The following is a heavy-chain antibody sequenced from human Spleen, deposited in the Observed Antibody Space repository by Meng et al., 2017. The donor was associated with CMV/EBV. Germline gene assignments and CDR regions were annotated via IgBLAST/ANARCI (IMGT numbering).Heavy chain of an antibody. CDR2: IYYSGST. CDR1: GGSISSSSYY. J-gene: IGHJ3*02. V-gene: IGHV4-39*07. D-gene: IGHD6-13*01. CDR3: ARGVGSSSREAFDI. Sequence: SETLSLTCTVSGGSISSSSYYWGWIRQPPGKGLEWIGSIYYSGSTNYNPSLKSRVTISVDTSKNQFSLKLSSVTAADTAVYYCARGVGSSSREAFDIWGQGTMVTVSS.